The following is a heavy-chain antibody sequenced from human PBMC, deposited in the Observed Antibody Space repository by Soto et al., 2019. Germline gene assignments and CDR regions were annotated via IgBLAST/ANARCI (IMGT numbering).Heavy chain of an antibody. V-gene: IGHV1-69*06. CDR2: IIPIFGTA. D-gene: IGHD2-15*01. CDR1: GGTFSSYA. CDR3: ARGYCSGGSCYSGYYYYYGMDV. Sequence: QVQLVQSGAEVKKPGSSVKVSCKASGGTFSSYAISWVRQAPGQGLEWMGGIIPIFGTANYAQKFQGRVTITADKSTSTAYMELSSLRSDDTAVYYCARGYCSGGSCYSGYYYYYGMDVWGQGTTVTVSS. J-gene: IGHJ6*02.